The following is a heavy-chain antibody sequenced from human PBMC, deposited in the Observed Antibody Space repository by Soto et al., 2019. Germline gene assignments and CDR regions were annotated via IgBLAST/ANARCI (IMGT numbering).Heavy chain of an antibody. V-gene: IGHV3-23*01. D-gene: IGHD2-2*01. J-gene: IGHJ4*02. Sequence: EVQLLESGGGLVQPGGSLRLSCAASGFTFSSYAMSWVRQAPGKGLQWVSAISGSGGGTYYADSVKGRFTISRDNSKKQLYLQMNSLRDEDPAVDYCAKDKDLVVLQTAMWDYRGQGTVVTGSS. CDR2: ISGSGGGT. CDR1: GFTFSSYA. CDR3: AKDKDLVVLQTAMWDY.